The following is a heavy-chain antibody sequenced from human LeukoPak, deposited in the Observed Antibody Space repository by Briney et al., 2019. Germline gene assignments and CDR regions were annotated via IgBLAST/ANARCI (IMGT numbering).Heavy chain of an antibody. CDR2: ISYDGNNK. CDR3: ARGSSGWYGAFDI. Sequence: GTSLRLSCVASGFSFSSYSIHWVRRVPGKGLEWVAVISYDGNNKFYADSVKGRFTISRDNSQNTLYLQLDSLRIEDTVVYYCARGSSGWYGAFDIWGQGTMVTVSS. J-gene: IGHJ3*02. V-gene: IGHV3-30-3*01. CDR1: GFSFSSYS. D-gene: IGHD6-19*01.